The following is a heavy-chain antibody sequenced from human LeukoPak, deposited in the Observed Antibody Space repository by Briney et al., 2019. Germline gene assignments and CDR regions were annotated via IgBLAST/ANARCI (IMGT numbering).Heavy chain of an antibody. V-gene: IGHV4-59*01. D-gene: IGHD6-6*01. CDR2: IYYSGST. Sequence: SETLSLPCTVSGGSISSYYWSWLRQPPGKGLEWIGYIYYSGSTIYNPSLKSRVTISVDTSKNQFSLKMSSVTAADTPVYYCARPPGFRAARTFDYWGQGTLVTVSS. CDR3: ARPPGFRAARTFDY. J-gene: IGHJ4*02. CDR1: GGSISSYY.